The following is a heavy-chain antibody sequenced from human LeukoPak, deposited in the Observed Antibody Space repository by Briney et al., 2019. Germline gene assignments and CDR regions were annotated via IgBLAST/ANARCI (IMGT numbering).Heavy chain of an antibody. V-gene: IGHV3-30*02. J-gene: IGHJ4*02. Sequence: SCKASGYTFTGYYMHWVRQAPGKGLEWVAFIRYDGNNKYYADSVKGRFTISRDNSKNTLYLQMNSLRAEDTAVYYCAKLISPYDYWSQGTLVLVSS. CDR3: AKLISPYDY. CDR2: IRYDGNNK. CDR1: GYTFTGYY.